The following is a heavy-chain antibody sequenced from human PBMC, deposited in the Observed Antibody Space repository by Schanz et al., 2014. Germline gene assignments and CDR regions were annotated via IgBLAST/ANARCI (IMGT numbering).Heavy chain of an antibody. Sequence: QVQLVQSGAEVKKPGSSVKVSCKASGGTLQSYTFSWVRQAPGQGLEWMGRFVPRLRVALYAKNFRGRVTMTADSSTNTTYLEVISLRFNDPATYYCATAHQVENGPLTGYLAFDSWGLGTLVTVSS. CDR3: ATAHQVENGPLTGYLAFDS. V-gene: IGHV1-69*02. CDR1: GGTLQSYT. CDR2: FVPRLRVA. J-gene: IGHJ4*02. D-gene: IGHD3-9*01.